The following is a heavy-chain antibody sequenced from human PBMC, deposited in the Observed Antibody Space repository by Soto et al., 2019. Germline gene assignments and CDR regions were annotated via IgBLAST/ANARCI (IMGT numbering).Heavy chain of an antibody. J-gene: IGHJ4*02. V-gene: IGHV3-30*03. CDR3: ARDGTNYYGSGSYYFDY. CDR1: GFTFSFYA. Sequence: HPGGSLRLSCAASGFTFSFYAMHWVRRAPGKGLEWVAVVSFDGSNKYYADSVKGRFTVSRDNSKNTLYLQMNSLRAEDTAVYYCARDGTNYYGSGSYYFDYWGQGTLVTVSS. CDR2: VSFDGSNK. D-gene: IGHD3-10*01.